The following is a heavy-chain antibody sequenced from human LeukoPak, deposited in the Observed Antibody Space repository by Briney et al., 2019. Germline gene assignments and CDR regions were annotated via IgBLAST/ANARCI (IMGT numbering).Heavy chain of an antibody. D-gene: IGHD5-18*01. V-gene: IGHV3-74*01. J-gene: IGHJ4*02. CDR1: GFTLSRNW. Sequence: GSLRLSCAASGFTLSRNWMHWVRQAPGKGLVWVSRINSDGSSTRYADSAKGRFTISRDNAKNTLYLEMNSLRTEDTAIYFCASQRGHSYGAAERWGQGTLVTVSS. CDR3: ASQRGHSYGAAER. CDR2: INSDGSST.